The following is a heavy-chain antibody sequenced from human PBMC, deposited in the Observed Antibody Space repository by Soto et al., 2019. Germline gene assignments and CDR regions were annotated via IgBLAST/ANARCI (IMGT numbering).Heavy chain of an antibody. CDR2: ISWNSGAV. J-gene: IGHJ3*01. V-gene: IGHV3-9*01. CDR1: GFRFEDYA. D-gene: IGHD6-19*01. CDR3: VKGNSGWSPGAFDV. Sequence: DVQVVESGGGLVQPGRSLTLSCAASGFRFEDYAMHWVRQAPGKGLEWLSSISWNSGAVGYAASVKGRFTVSRDNAKNSLYLQMISLRVEDTALYFCVKGNSGWSPGAFDVWGQGTKVSVSS.